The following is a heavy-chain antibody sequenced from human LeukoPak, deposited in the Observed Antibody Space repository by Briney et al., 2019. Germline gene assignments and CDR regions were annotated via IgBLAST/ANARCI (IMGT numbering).Heavy chain of an antibody. CDR3: ARLGNCGNDCYAADY. Sequence: SETLSLTCSVSGGSISGDSWTWIRQPPGKGLEWIGFISYTGNTTYYTASLKSRVTMSVDTSMNQFSLQLSSVSAADTAVYYCARLGNCGNDCYAADYWGQGTLVTVSS. D-gene: IGHD2-21*02. CDR2: ISYTGNT. CDR1: GGSISGDS. J-gene: IGHJ4*02. V-gene: IGHV4-59*12.